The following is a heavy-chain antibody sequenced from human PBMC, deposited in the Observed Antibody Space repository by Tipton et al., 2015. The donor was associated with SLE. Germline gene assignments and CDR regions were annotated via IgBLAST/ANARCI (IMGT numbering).Heavy chain of an antibody. CDR1: GFSFSTVG. D-gene: IGHD3-22*01. CDR3: AKGPGGYARADY. J-gene: IGHJ4*02. CDR2: IRYDGSNK. Sequence: GSLRLSCAASGFSFSTVGMHWVRQAPGKGLEWVAFIRYDGSNKYYANFVKGRFTVSKDNSKNTLYLLMSSLRPEDTGVYFCAKGPGGYARADYWGQGTLVTVSS. V-gene: IGHV3-30*02.